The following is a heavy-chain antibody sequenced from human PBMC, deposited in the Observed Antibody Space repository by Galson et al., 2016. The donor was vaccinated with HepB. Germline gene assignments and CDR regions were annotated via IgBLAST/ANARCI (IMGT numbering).Heavy chain of an antibody. CDR1: GFTFSDYN. D-gene: IGHD6-13*01. CDR3: AREWVIAANWFDP. Sequence: SLRLSCAASGFTFSDYNMNWVRQAPGKGLEWISFITSRSTTIYYADSVKGRFTISRDNAKNSLYLQMNSLRAEDTAVYYCAREWVIAANWFDPLGQGTL. J-gene: IGHJ5*02. CDR2: ITSRSTTI. V-gene: IGHV3-48*01.